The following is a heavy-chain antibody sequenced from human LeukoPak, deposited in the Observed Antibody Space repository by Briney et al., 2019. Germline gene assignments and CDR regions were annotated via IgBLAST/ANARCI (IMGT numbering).Heavy chain of an antibody. V-gene: IGHV4-39*01. Sequence: SETLSLTCTVSGGSISSSSYYWGWIRQPPGKGLEWIGSIYYSGSTYYNPSLKSRVTISVDTSENQFSLKLSSVTAADTAVYYCARIRYYGPGGWFDPWGQGTLVTVSS. CDR2: IYYSGST. D-gene: IGHD3-10*01. CDR3: ARIRYYGPGGWFDP. CDR1: GGSISSSSYY. J-gene: IGHJ5*02.